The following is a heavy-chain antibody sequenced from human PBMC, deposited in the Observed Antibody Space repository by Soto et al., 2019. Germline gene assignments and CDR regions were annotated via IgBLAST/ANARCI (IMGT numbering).Heavy chain of an antibody. CDR2: IYHSGST. D-gene: IGHD3-22*01. V-gene: IGHV4-38-2*01. CDR3: ARSLSMKAVGYFDY. CDR1: GYSISSGYY. J-gene: IGHJ4*02. Sequence: SETLSLTCAVSGYSISSGYYWGWIRQPPGKGLEWIGSIYHSGSTYYNPSLKSRVTISVDTSKNQFSLKLSSVTAADTAVYNCARSLSMKAVGYFDYWGQGTLVTVSS.